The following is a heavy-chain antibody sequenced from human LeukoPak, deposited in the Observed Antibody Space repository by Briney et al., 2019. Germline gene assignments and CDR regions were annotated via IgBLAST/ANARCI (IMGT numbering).Heavy chain of an antibody. J-gene: IGHJ4*02. D-gene: IGHD5-18*01. V-gene: IGHV4-39*01. CDR1: GGSISSSSYY. CDR2: IYYSGST. Sequence: PSETLSLTCIVSGGSISSSSYYWGWIRQPPGKGLEWIGSIYYSGSTYYNPSLKSRVTISVDTSKNQFSLKLSSVTAADTAVYYCARHSRYSYGYWIDYWGQGTLVTVSS. CDR3: ARHSRYSYGYWIDY.